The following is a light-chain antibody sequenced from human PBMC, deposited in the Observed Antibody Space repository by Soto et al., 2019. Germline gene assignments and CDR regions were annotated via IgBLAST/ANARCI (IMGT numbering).Light chain of an antibody. CDR2: YVD. Sequence: QSALDQPASVSGSPGQSITISCTGTGRDVGAYDYVSWYLQYPDKAPQLLIYYVDHRPSGVSSCFSGSKSGNTASLTISGLQAEDEGDYYCCSYADGSIYFFGTGTKVTVL. CDR3: CSYADGSIYF. J-gene: IGLJ1*01. V-gene: IGLV2-14*03. CDR1: GRDVGAYDY.